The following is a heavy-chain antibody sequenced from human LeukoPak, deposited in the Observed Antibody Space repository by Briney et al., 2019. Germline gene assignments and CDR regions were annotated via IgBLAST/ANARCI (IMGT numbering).Heavy chain of an antibody. CDR3: ARGFDYYDSGSYFWFDP. CDR1: GVSIRSAGYS. D-gene: IGHD3-10*01. Sequence: PSETLSLTCAVSGVSIRSAGYSWYWIRQHPGKGLEWIGHIYYSGSPSYNPSLQSRVTISMDTSKNQFSLKLSSVTAADTAVYYCARGFDYYDSGSYFWFDPWGQGTLVTVSS. J-gene: IGHJ5*02. CDR2: IYYSGSP. V-gene: IGHV4-31*11.